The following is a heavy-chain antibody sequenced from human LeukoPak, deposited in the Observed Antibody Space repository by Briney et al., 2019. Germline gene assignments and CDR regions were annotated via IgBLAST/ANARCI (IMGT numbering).Heavy chain of an antibody. CDR3: ARRGGPTVVNNFGMDV. CDR2: IWPGDSDT. CDR1: GYSFTNYW. J-gene: IGHJ6*02. Sequence: GESLKISCKGSGYSFTNYWIAWVRQMPGKGLECMGIIWPGDSDTRYSPSFQGQVTISADKSTSTAYPQWSSLRASDTAMYYCARRGGPTVVNNFGMDVWGQGTTVTVSS. V-gene: IGHV5-51*01. D-gene: IGHD2-15*01.